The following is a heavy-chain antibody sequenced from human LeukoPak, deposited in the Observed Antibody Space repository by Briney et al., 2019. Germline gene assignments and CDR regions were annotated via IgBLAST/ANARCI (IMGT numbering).Heavy chain of an antibody. CDR1: GGSVSSGNYY. CDR2: IYYSGST. J-gene: IGHJ4*02. CDR3: ARLYSSGWHYFDY. Sequence: SETLSLTCTVSGGSVSSGNYYWSWIRQPPGKGLEWIGYIYYSGSTNYSPSLKSRVTTSVDTSKNQSSLKLSSVTAADTAVYYCARLYSSGWHYFDYWGQGTLVTVSS. V-gene: IGHV4-61*01. D-gene: IGHD6-19*01.